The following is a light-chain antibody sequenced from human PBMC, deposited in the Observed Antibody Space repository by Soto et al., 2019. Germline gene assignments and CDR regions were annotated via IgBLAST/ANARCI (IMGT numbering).Light chain of an antibody. Sequence: EIVLTQAPANLSLSPGERATLSCRASQGVSTSYLAWYYQTPGQAPRLLIYATSRRATDIPDRFSGSGSGTDFTLTVSRLEPEDFAVFYCQQFGSSPYTFGQGTKLEIK. CDR3: QQFGSSPYT. V-gene: IGKV3-20*01. J-gene: IGKJ2*01. CDR2: ATS. CDR1: QGVSTSY.